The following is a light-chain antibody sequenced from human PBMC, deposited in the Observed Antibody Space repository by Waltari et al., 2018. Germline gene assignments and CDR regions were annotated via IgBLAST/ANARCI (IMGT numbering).Light chain of an antibody. CDR1: SRDSASSDV. Sequence: QSVLTQPASVSGAPGQSITISCSGLSRDSASSDVVSWYRLSPGAAPKLILFDVRRRPAGVSDRFSGSKSGNTASLTISGLRLEDEADYFCSSYASRNVWLFGGGTTLTVL. V-gene: IGLV2-23*02. CDR2: DVR. CDR3: SSYASRNVWL. J-gene: IGLJ3*02.